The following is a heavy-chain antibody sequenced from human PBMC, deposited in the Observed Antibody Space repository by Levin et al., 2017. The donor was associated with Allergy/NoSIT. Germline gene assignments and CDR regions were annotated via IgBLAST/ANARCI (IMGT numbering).Heavy chain of an antibody. CDR1: GFTFSNAW. J-gene: IGHJ5*02. Sequence: GGSLRLSCAASGFTFSNAWMSWVHQAPGKGLEWVGRIKSKTDGGTTDYAAPVKGRFTISRDDSKNTLYLQMNSLKTEDTAVYYCTTDIDDFWSGSYNWFDPWGQGTLVTVSS. V-gene: IGHV3-15*01. CDR2: IKSKTDGGTT. CDR3: TTDIDDFWSGSYNWFDP. D-gene: IGHD3-3*01.